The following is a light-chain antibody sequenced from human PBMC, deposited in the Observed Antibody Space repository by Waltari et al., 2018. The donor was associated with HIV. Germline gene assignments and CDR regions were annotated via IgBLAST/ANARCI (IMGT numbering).Light chain of an antibody. J-gene: IGLJ2*01. V-gene: IGLV1-44*01. CDR1: SSNIVRIA. CDR2: SNN. CDR3: ALWDDSLNGVL. Sequence: QSELSQPPSASGTPGQRVAISCSGTSSNIVRIARTWYQQLPGTAPKLLIYSNNQRPSGVPDRFSGSKSGTSASLAITGLQSEDEADYYCALWDDSLNGVLFGGGTKLTVL.